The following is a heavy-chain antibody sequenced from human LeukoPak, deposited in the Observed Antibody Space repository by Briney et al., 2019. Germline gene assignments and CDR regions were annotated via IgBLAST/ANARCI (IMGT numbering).Heavy chain of an antibody. D-gene: IGHD1-26*01. CDR1: GGTFSSYA. CDR3: ARDKAIVGALLEFDY. J-gene: IGHJ4*02. Sequence: ASVKVSCKASGGTFSSYAISWVRQAPGQGFEWMGRIIPILGIANYAQKFQGRVTITADKSTSTAYMELSSLRSEDTAVYYCARDKAIVGALLEFDYWGQGTLVTVSS. V-gene: IGHV1-69*04. CDR2: IIPILGIA.